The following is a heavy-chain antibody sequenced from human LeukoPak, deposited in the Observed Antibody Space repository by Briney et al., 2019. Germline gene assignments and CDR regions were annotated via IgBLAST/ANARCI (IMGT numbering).Heavy chain of an antibody. D-gene: IGHD5/OR15-5a*01. Sequence: ASVKVSCKASGYTFTTYYIHWVRQAPGQGLEWIGVINSRDGTTSDPQKFQGRVTITADKSTSTAYMELSSLRSEDTAVYYCARGSTIGYVSFFDYWGQGTLVTVSS. CDR1: GYTFTTYY. V-gene: IGHV1-46*01. CDR2: INSRDGTT. CDR3: ARGSTIGYVSFFDY. J-gene: IGHJ4*02.